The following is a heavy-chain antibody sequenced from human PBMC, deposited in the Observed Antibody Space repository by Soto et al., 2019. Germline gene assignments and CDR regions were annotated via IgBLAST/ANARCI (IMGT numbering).Heavy chain of an antibody. CDR1: GGSISSYY. CDR2: IYYSGST. J-gene: IGHJ4*02. CDR3: ASTVGYYYDSSGHYYFDY. D-gene: IGHD3-22*01. Sequence: ETLSLTCTVSGGSISSYYWSWIRQPPGKGLEWIGYIYYSGSTNYNPSLKSRVTISVDTSKKQFSLKLSSVTAADTAVYYCASTVGYYYDSSGHYYFDYWGQGTLVTVSS. V-gene: IGHV4-59*01.